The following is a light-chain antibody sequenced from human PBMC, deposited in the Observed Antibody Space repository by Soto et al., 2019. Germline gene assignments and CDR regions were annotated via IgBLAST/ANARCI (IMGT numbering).Light chain of an antibody. Sequence: DIQMTQSPSSLSASMGDRVTITCQESQSISSYLNWDQQKPGKAPKLLIYAASSLQSGVPARFSGSGSGTDFTLTISSLQPEDFATYYCQQSYSTPRVTFGQGTRLEIK. CDR3: QQSYSTPRVT. V-gene: IGKV1-39*01. CDR1: QSISSY. CDR2: AAS. J-gene: IGKJ5*01.